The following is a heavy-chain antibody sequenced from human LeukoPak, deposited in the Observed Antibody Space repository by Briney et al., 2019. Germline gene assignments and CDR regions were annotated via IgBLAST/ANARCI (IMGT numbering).Heavy chain of an antibody. V-gene: IGHV3-23*01. CDR1: GFTFSSYA. Sequence: GGSLRLSCAASGFTFSSYAMSWVRQAPGKGLEWVSAISGSGVSTYYADSVKGRFTISRDNAKNSLYLQMDSLRDEDTAVFYCARDLYCSGGSCRSGDYWGQGTLVTVSS. J-gene: IGHJ4*02. D-gene: IGHD2-15*01. CDR2: ISGSGVST. CDR3: ARDLYCSGGSCRSGDY.